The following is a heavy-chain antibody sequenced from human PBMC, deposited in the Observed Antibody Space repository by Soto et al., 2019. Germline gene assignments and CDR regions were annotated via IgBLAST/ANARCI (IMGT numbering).Heavy chain of an antibody. CDR3: ATPGGRDFNAFDV. J-gene: IGHJ3*01. Sequence: PGESLKLSCEGSGYTFTRNWIGWVRQMPGKGLEWMGIIFPIDSDTRYSPSSQGQVTISADNSISTAYLQWSSLKASDTAIYYCATPGGRDFNAFDVWGQGTMVTVSS. D-gene: IGHD2-21*02. CDR2: IFPIDSDT. CDR1: GYTFTRNW. V-gene: IGHV5-51*01.